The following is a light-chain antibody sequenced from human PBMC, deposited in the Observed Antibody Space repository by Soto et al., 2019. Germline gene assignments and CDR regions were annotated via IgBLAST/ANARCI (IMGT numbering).Light chain of an antibody. CDR2: DAS. Sequence: DIQMPQSPSSLSASVRDRVTITCQASQDISNYLNWYQQKPGKAPKLLIYDASNLETGVPSRFSGSGSGTDFTFTISSLQPEDIATYYCQQYDNLPRTFGQGTKLEIK. CDR1: QDISNY. J-gene: IGKJ2*01. CDR3: QQYDNLPRT. V-gene: IGKV1-33*01.